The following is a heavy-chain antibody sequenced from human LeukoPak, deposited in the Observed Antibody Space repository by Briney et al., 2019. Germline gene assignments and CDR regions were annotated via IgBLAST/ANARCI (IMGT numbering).Heavy chain of an antibody. D-gene: IGHD1-26*01. V-gene: IGHV4-59*12. J-gene: IGHJ6*03. CDR2: IYYSGST. CDR3: ARDKMVGATIDYYYYYYMDV. CDR1: GGSISSYY. Sequence: SETLSLTCTVSGGSISSYYWSWIRQPPGKGLEWIGYIYYSGSTNYNPSLKSRVTMSVDTSKNQFSLKLSSVTAADTAVYYCARDKMVGATIDYYYYYYMDVWGKGTTVTVSS.